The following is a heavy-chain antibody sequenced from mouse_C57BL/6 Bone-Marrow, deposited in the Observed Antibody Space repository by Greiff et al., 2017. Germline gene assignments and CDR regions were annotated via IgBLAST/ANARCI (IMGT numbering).Heavy chain of an antibody. D-gene: IGHD2-2*01. CDR1: GFSFNTYA. CDR2: IRSKSNNYAT. Sequence: EVMLVESGGGLVQPKGSLKLSCAASGFSFNTYAMNWVRQAPGKGLEWVARIRSKSNNYATYYADSVKDRFTISRDDSESMLYLQMNNLKTEDTAMYYCVRQGVTTFYYFDYWGQGTTLTVSS. J-gene: IGHJ2*01. CDR3: VRQGVTTFYYFDY. V-gene: IGHV10-1*01.